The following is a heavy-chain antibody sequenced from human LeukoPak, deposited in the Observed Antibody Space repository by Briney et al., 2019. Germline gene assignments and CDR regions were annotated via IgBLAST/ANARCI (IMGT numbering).Heavy chain of an antibody. J-gene: IGHJ6*02. D-gene: IGHD1-1*01. CDR1: GGSFSGYY. V-gene: IGHV4-34*01. CDR3: ARANGYYYYYGMDV. Sequence: SETLSLTCAVYGGSFSGYYWSWIRQPPGKGLEWIGEINHSGSTNYNPSLKSRVTISVDTSKNQFSLKLSSVTAADTAVYYCARANGYYYYYGMDVWGQGTTVTVSS. CDR2: INHSGST.